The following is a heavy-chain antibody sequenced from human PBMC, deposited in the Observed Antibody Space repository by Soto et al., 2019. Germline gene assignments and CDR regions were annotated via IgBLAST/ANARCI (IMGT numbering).Heavy chain of an antibody. V-gene: IGHV6-1*01. J-gene: IGHJ5*02. CDR1: GDSDSSNNAA. D-gene: IGHD6-13*01. CDR2: AYFRSKWYN. CDR3: AREEIATAYNWFDP. Sequence: SQTLSLTCAISGDSDSSNNAAWNWKRKSPSRGLEWLGRAYFRSKWYNDYAVSMKGRIIINPDTSKNQFSLQFNSVTPDDTAVYYCAREEIATAYNWFDPWGQGTLVTVSS.